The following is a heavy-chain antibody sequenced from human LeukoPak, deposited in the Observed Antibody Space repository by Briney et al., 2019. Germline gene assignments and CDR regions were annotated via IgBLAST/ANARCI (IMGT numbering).Heavy chain of an antibody. J-gene: IGHJ6*03. CDR1: GGSISSSTYY. V-gene: IGHV4-39*07. CDR3: ARHKDYYYSYMDV. CDR2: IYYSGST. Sequence: SETLSLTCTVSGGSISSSTYYWGWIRQPPGKGLEWIGSIYYSGSTYYNPSLKSRVTISVDTSKNQFSLKLSSVTAADTAVYYCARHKDYYYSYMDVWGKGTTVTISS.